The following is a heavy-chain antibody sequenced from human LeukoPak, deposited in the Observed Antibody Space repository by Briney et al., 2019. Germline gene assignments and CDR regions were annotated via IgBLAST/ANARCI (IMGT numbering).Heavy chain of an antibody. CDR1: GGTFSSYA. V-gene: IGHV1-69*05. CDR2: IIPIFGTA. Sequence: ASVKVSCKASGGTFSSYAISWVRQAPGQGLEWMGRIIPIFGTANYAQKFQGRVTITTDESTSTAYMELSSLRSEDTAVHYCASDVTIFGVRDYYFDYWGQGTLVTVSS. D-gene: IGHD3-3*01. J-gene: IGHJ4*02. CDR3: ASDVTIFGVRDYYFDY.